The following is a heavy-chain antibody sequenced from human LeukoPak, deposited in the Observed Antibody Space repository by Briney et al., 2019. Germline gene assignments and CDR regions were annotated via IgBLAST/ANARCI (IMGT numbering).Heavy chain of an antibody. V-gene: IGHV3-23*01. D-gene: IGHD6-13*01. J-gene: IGHJ1*01. Sequence: PGGSLRLSCAACGFPFGCYTMSWVRQAPGKGLGWVPTISGSGSNTYYADSVKGRFTISRDNSNNTLYLQATRLRAEDTAVYYCAKRIATAGIHYFLHWGQGALVTVSS. CDR2: ISGSGSNT. CDR3: AKRIATAGIHYFLH. CDR1: GFPFGCYT.